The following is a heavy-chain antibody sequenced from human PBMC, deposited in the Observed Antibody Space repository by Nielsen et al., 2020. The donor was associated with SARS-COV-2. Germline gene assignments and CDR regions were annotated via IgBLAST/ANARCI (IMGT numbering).Heavy chain of an antibody. J-gene: IGHJ4*02. CDR1: GFTFDDYT. V-gene: IGHV3-43*01. D-gene: IGHD6-13*01. CDR3: AKEGASSSWLNLDY. CDR2: ISWDGGST. Sequence: GESLKISCAASGFTFDDYTMHWVRQAPGKGLEWVSLISWDGGSTYYADSVKGRFTISRDNSKNSLYLQMNGLRTEDTALYYCAKEGASSSWLNLDYWGQGTLVTVSS.